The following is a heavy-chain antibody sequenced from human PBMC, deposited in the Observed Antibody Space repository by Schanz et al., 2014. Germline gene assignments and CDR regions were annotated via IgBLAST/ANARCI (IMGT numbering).Heavy chain of an antibody. Sequence: QEQLVESGGGLVKPGGSLRLSCAASGFTFSSYSMNWVRQHPGKGLEWIGFISYSGSTYYNPSLKSRVTISVDTSKNQFSLNLSSATAADTAVYYCARDRGHGDLPGDIWGQGTMVTVSS. CDR3: ARDRGHGDLPGDI. V-gene: IGHV4-31*02. D-gene: IGHD4-17*01. J-gene: IGHJ3*02. CDR2: ISYSGST. CDR1: GFTFSSYS.